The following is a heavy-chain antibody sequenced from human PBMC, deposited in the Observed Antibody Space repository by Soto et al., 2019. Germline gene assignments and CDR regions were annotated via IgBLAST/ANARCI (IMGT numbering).Heavy chain of an antibody. J-gene: IGHJ4*02. Sequence: SGFTFSTYAMAWVRQAPGKGLEWVSGGSASGLNTDYADPVKGRFYISRDNSKNTVSLHMNSLRAEDAALYYCGRDGVSSTEYTWNYGTYFDYWGQGALVTVSS. V-gene: IGHV3-23*01. CDR3: GRDGVSSTEYTWNYGTYFDY. D-gene: IGHD1-7*01. CDR2: GSASGLNT. CDR1: GFTFSTYA.